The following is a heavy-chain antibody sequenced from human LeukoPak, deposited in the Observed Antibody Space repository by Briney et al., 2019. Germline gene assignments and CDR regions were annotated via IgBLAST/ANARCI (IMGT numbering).Heavy chain of an antibody. V-gene: IGHV3-23*01. CDR3: AKYSPKRAAGTSFDP. CDR1: GFTFSSYA. D-gene: IGHD6-19*01. CDR2: ITGGGGTT. Sequence: GGSLRLSCAASGFTFSSYAMTWVRQAPGKGLEWVSTITGGGGTTYYPDSVKGRFTISRDNSKNTLYLQMNSLRAEDTAVYYCAKYSPKRAAGTSFDPWGQGTLVTVSS. J-gene: IGHJ5*02.